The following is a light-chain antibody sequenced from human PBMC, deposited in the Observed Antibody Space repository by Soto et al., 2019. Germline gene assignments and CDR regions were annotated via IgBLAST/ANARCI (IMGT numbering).Light chain of an antibody. CDR2: KVS. V-gene: IGKV2D-30*01. CDR3: MQGTPPIT. CDR1: QSPVNSDGNTY. J-gene: IGKJ5*01. Sequence: DAVRTHSPLAMPVTFWQPASRFFRSSQSPVNSDGNTYLNWFQQRPGQSPRRLIYKVSNWDSGVPDRFSGSGSGTDFTLKISRVEAEEVGVYYCMQGTPPITFGQGTRREIK.